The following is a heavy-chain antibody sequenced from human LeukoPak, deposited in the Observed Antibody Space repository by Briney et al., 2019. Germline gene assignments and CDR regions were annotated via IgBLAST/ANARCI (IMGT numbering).Heavy chain of an antibody. D-gene: IGHD3-10*02. Sequence: PGGSLRLSCAASGFDFNVYSMNWIRQVPGKGLQWFSSISSDSRHSFYADSVRGRFIISRDNAKNSLYLQMNSLRAEDTAVYYCAELGITMIGGVWGKGTTVTISS. V-gene: IGHV3-21*01. J-gene: IGHJ6*04. CDR1: GFDFNVYS. CDR3: AELGITMIGGV. CDR2: ISSDSRHS.